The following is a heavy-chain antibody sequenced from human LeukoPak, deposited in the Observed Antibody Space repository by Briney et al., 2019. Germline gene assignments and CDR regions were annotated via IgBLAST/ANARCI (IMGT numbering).Heavy chain of an antibody. CDR1: GGTFSSYA. V-gene: IGHV1-69*04. Sequence: ASVKVSCKASGGTFSSYAISWVRQAPGQGLEWVGRIIPILGIANYAQKFQGRVTITADKSTSTAYMELTSLRSEDTAVYYCARRYCSGGSCPGGMDVWGQGTTVTVSS. CDR2: IIPILGIA. D-gene: IGHD2-15*01. CDR3: ARRYCSGGSCPGGMDV. J-gene: IGHJ6*02.